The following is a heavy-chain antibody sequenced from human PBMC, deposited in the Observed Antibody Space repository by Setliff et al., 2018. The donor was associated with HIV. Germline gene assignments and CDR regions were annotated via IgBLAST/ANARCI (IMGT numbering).Heavy chain of an antibody. CDR3: ARVDATDEAFGM. V-gene: IGHV3-7*01. CDR1: RFTFSNPW. CDR2: INPDGSAK. Sequence: GGSLSLSCAASRFTFSNPWMTWVRQAPGRGLEWVANINPDGSAKIYLDSVRGRFTISRDNAKNALSLQMNSLRAEDTALYYCARVDATDEAFGMWGQGTMVTVSS. J-gene: IGHJ3*02.